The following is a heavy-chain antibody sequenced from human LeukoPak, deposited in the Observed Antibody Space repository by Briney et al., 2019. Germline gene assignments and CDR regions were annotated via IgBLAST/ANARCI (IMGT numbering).Heavy chain of an antibody. V-gene: IGHV3-23*01. CDR2: ISGSGDST. CDR3: AKCGSGGWRNWFDP. Sequence: PGRSLRLSCAASGFTFSNYGMHWVRQAPGKGLEWVAGISGSGDSTDYADSVKGRFTISRDKSKNTLYLQMNSLRAEDTAMYYCAKCGSGGWRNWFDPWGQGTLVTVSS. J-gene: IGHJ5*02. D-gene: IGHD6-19*01. CDR1: GFTFSNYG.